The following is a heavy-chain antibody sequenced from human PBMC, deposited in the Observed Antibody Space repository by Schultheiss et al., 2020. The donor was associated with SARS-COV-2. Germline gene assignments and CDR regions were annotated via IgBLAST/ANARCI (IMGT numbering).Heavy chain of an antibody. J-gene: IGHJ6*02. D-gene: IGHD2-2*01. CDR1: GYTFTSYA. V-gene: IGHV1-3*01. Sequence: ASVKVSCKASGYTFTSYAMHWVRQAPGQGLEWMGWINPNSGGTNYAQKFQGRVTITRDTSASTAYMELSSLRSEDTAVYYCAAHCSSTSCYPPGYGMDVWGQGTTVTVSS. CDR2: INPNSGGT. CDR3: AAHCSSTSCYPPGYGMDV.